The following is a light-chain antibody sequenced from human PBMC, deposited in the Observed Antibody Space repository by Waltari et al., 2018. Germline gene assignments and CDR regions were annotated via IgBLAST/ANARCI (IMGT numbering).Light chain of an antibody. Sequence: EIVMTQSPATLSVSPGERATLSCRASQSVSSNLAWYQQKPGQAPRLLMYGASTRATGIPARFSGSGSWTEFTLTISSLQSEDFALYYCQQYNNWPRTFGQGTKVEIK. CDR3: QQYNNWPRT. CDR1: QSVSSN. J-gene: IGKJ1*01. V-gene: IGKV3-15*01. CDR2: GAS.